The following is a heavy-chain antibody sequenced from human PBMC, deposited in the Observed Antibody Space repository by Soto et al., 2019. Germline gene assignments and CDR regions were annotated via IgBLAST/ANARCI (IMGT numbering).Heavy chain of an antibody. V-gene: IGHV3-23*01. J-gene: IGHJ5*02. CDR2: ISGSGGST. CDR1: GFTFSSYA. D-gene: IGHD6-13*01. CDR3: PKDPGAQQLVLYWFDP. Sequence: GGSLRLSCAASGFTFSSYAMSWVRQAPGKGLEWVSVISGSGGSTYYADSVKGRFTISRDNSKNTFYLHMNSLRAQDTATYYGPKDPGAQQLVLYWFDPWGQGTLVTVSS.